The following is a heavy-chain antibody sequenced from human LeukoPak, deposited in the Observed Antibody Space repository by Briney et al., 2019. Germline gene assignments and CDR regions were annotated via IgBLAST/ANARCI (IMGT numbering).Heavy chain of an antibody. J-gene: IGHJ4*02. CDR2: ISWNSGSI. CDR1: GFTFDDYA. V-gene: IGHV3-9*01. CDR3: AKDREDSGWSSLDY. D-gene: IGHD6-19*01. Sequence: QSGRSLRLSCTTSGFTFDDYAMHWVRQAPGKGLEWVSGISWNSGSIGYADSVKGRFTISRDNAKNSLYLQMNSLRAEDTAVYYCAKDREDSGWSSLDYWGQGTLVTVSS.